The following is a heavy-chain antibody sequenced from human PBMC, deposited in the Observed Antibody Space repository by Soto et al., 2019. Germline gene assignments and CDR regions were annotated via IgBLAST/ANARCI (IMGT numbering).Heavy chain of an antibody. Sequence: QVQLVQSGAEVKKPGSSVKVSCKASGGTFSSYAISWVRQAPGQGLEWMGGIIPIFGTANYAQKFQGRVTITADESTSTAYMERSSRRSEDTAVYYCARGNSMVRGVLGGMDVWGQGTTVTVSS. J-gene: IGHJ6*02. V-gene: IGHV1-69*01. CDR1: GGTFSSYA. CDR3: ARGNSMVRGVLGGMDV. D-gene: IGHD3-10*01. CDR2: IIPIFGTA.